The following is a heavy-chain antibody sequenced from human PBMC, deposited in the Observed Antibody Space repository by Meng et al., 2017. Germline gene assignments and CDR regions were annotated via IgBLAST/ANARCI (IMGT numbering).Heavy chain of an antibody. V-gene: IGHV4-31*03. CDR2: IYYSGST. CDR3: ARDRMVRGVMGMDV. D-gene: IGHD3-10*01. J-gene: IGHJ6*02. Sequence: QGQLQESGPGLLKPSPTLSLPGTVSGGSVSSGGYYWSWIRQHPGKGLEWIGYIYYSGSTYYNPSLKSRVTISVDTSKNQFSLKLSSVTAADTAVYYCARDRMVRGVMGMDVWGQGTTVTVSS. CDR1: GGSVSSGGYY.